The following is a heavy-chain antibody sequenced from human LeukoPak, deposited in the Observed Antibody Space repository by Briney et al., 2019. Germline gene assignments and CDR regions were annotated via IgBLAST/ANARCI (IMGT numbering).Heavy chain of an antibody. CDR2: INHIGSI. Sequence: SQTLSLTCSVNGGSFSGYSYSWIRQPPGKGLEWIGEINHIGSIRYNPSLKSPVTISVDTSKKHFSLEMSSVTAADTAVYYCARGEVRTAKTYTWSSRPYYSYSYMDVWGKGTTVTVSS. D-gene: IGHD3-3*01. V-gene: IGHV4-34*01. CDR1: GGSFSGYS. CDR3: ARGEVRTAKTYTWSSRPYYSYSYMDV. J-gene: IGHJ6*03.